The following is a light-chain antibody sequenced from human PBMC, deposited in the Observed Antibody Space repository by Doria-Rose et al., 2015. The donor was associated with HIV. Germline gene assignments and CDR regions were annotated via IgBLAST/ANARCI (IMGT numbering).Light chain of an antibody. CDR2: AAS. CDR3: QQYNSAPLFT. V-gene: IGKV1-27*01. CDR1: QDVNNY. J-gene: IGKJ3*01. Sequence: TVTCRASQDVNNYVAWYQQKPGEVPKLLIHAASILQSGVPSRFSGSGSGTIFTLTISNLQPADVATYFCQQYNSAPLFTFGPGTKLDIK.